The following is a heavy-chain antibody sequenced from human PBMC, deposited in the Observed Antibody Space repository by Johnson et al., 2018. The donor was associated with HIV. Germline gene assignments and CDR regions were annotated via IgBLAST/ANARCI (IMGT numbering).Heavy chain of an antibody. J-gene: IGHJ3*02. CDR2: ISRKSDKL. CDR3: AKEIVRYSIDWDVFDI. V-gene: IGHV3-9*01. CDR1: GFTFDDYA. D-gene: IGHD6-19*01. Sequence: VQLVESGGALVQPGRSLRLSCSASGFTFDDYAMHWVRQAPGKGLAWVSGISRKSDKLGYADSVKGRFSISRDNAKNSLYLQMDSLRDEDTAFYYCAKEIVRYSIDWDVFDIWGQGTMVIVSS.